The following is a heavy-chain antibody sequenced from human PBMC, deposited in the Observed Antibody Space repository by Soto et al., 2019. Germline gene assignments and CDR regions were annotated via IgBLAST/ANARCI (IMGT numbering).Heavy chain of an antibody. CDR1: GGSISSGGYY. CDR2: IYYSGST. J-gene: IGHJ4*02. D-gene: IGHD2-8*01. Sequence: QVQLQESGPGLVKPSQTLSLTCTVSGGSISSGGYYWSWIRQHPGKGLEWIGYIYYSGSTYYNPSLKSRVTISVDTSKNQFSLKLNSVTAADTAVYYCARGARSGDLMLEYYFDYWGQGTLVTVSS. V-gene: IGHV4-31*03. CDR3: ARGARSGDLMLEYYFDY.